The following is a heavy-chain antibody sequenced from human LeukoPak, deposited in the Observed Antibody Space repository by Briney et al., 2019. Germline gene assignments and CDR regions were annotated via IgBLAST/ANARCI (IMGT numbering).Heavy chain of an antibody. Sequence: GGSLRLSCAASGFTFSSYGMHWVRQAPGKGLEWVAYIQYDGSNQQYADSVKGRFSISRDRSKNIPYLQMNSLRAEDTALYYCVKGAYSSDSYGGDWGQGTLVTVSS. J-gene: IGHJ4*02. V-gene: IGHV3-30*02. CDR1: GFTFSSYG. D-gene: IGHD6-19*01. CDR3: VKGAYSSDSYGGD. CDR2: IQYDGSNQ.